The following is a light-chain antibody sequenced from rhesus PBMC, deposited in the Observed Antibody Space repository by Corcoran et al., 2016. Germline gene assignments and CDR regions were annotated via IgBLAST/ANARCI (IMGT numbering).Light chain of an antibody. CDR3: QQYSNWPLT. CDR1: QSVSSS. CDR2: GAS. J-gene: IGKJ4*01. V-gene: IGKV3-42*03. Sequence: EIVMTQSPATLSLSPGERATLSCRASQSVSSSLAWYQPKPGQAPRLLIYGASSRAPGIPDRFSGRGYGTECTLTISSLEPDDFAVYYVQQYSNWPLTFGDGAKVEIK.